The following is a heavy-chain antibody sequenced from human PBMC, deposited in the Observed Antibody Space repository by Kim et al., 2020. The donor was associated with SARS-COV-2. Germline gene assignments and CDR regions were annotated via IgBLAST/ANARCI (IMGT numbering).Heavy chain of an antibody. CDR2: IYGDGRT. CDR1: GFAVSNTY. J-gene: IGHJ3*02. CDR3: ARAVSSIQYRSGHDAFDS. V-gene: IGHV3-66*02. D-gene: IGHD3-10*01. Sequence: GGSLRLSCAASGFAVSNTYMTWVRQAPGKGLEWVAIIYGDGRTYYADSVTGRFTISTDSSKNKLDHQMNSLRLADTAVFYCARAVSSIQYRSGHDAFDSWGQGRAVTVSS.